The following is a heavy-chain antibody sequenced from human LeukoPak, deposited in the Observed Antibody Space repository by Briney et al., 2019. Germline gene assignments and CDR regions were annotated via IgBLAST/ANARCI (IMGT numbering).Heavy chain of an antibody. CDR3: ARDARPSVVRGVIFWFDP. D-gene: IGHD3-10*01. CDR2: IIPIFGTA. CDR1: GGTFSSYA. J-gene: IGHJ5*02. Sequence: SVKVSCKASGGTFSSYAISWVRQAPGQGLEWMGGIIPIFGTANYAQKFQGRVTITADESTSTAYMELSSLRSEDTAVYYCARDARPSVVRGVIFWFDPWGQGTLVTVSS. V-gene: IGHV1-69*01.